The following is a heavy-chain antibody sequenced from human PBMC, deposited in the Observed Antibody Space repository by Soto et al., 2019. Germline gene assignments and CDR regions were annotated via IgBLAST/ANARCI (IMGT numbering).Heavy chain of an antibody. CDR1: GFTFSNAW. J-gene: IGHJ3*02. CDR2: IKSKTDGGTT. D-gene: IGHD4-17*01. Sequence: EVQLVESGGGLVKPGGSLRLSCAASGFTFSNAWMNWVRQAPGKGLEWVGRIKSKTDGGTTDYSAHVKGRFTISTDDSKNTLYLQMNSLKTEDTAVYYCTTGLLRSVGAFDIWGQGTMVTVSS. V-gene: IGHV3-15*07. CDR3: TTGLLRSVGAFDI.